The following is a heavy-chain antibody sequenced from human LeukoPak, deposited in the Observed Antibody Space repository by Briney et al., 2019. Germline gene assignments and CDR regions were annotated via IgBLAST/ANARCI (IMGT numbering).Heavy chain of an antibody. J-gene: IGHJ4*02. CDR1: GYIFTDYY. CDR2: INPNSGGT. Sequence: GASVKVSCKASGYIFTDYYMHWVRQAPGQELGWMGRINPNSGGTNYAQKFQGRVTMTRDTSISTAYTELSSLRAEDTAVYYCASGVSRGDYFDYWGQGTLVTVSS. V-gene: IGHV1/OR15-1*01. D-gene: IGHD3-10*01. CDR3: ASGVSRGDYFDY.